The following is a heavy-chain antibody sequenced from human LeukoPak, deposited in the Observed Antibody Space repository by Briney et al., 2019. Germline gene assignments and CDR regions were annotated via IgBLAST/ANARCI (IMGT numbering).Heavy chain of an antibody. V-gene: IGHV4-59*08. CDR3: ARHSSAAAGRRAPYYFDY. D-gene: IGHD6-13*01. CDR2: IYYSGST. Sequence: SETLSLTCAVYGGSFSGYYWSWIRQPPGKGLEWIGYIYYSGSTNYNPSLKSRVTISVDTSKNQFSLKLSSVTAADTAVYYCARHSSAAAGRRAPYYFDYWGQGTLVTVSS. J-gene: IGHJ4*02. CDR1: GGSFSGYY.